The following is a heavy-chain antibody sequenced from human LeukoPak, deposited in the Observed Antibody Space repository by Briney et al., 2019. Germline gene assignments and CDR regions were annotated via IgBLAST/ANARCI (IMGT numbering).Heavy chain of an antibody. J-gene: IGHJ4*02. Sequence: PSETLSLTCVVSGYSISSGYYWGWIRQPPGKGLEWIGSIYHSGSTYYNPSLKSRVTISVDTSKKQFSLKLSSVTAADTAVYYCARGPGMAAADAVSYWGQGTLVTVSS. D-gene: IGHD6-25*01. V-gene: IGHV4-38-2*01. CDR3: ARGPGMAAADAVSY. CDR1: GYSISSGYY. CDR2: IYHSGST.